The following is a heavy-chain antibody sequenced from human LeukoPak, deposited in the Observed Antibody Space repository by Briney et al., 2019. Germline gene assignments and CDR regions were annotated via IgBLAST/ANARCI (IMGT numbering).Heavy chain of an antibody. CDR1: GGSFSGYY. D-gene: IGHD3-10*01. V-gene: IGHV4-34*01. CDR3: ARDDGSGGFFDY. CDR2: INHSGST. Sequence: SETLSLTCAVYGGSFSGYYWSWIRQPPGKGLEWIGEINHSGSTNYNPSLKSRVTISVDASKNQFSLKLSSVTAADTAVYYCARDDGSGGFFDYWGQGTLVTVSS. J-gene: IGHJ4*02.